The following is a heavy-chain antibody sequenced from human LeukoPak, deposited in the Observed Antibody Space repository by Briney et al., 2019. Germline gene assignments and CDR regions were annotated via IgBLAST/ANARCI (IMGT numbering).Heavy chain of an antibody. J-gene: IGHJ4*02. D-gene: IGHD6-13*01. V-gene: IGHV4-59*01. CDR2: IYYSGTT. CDR3: ARGVYIAAAQYGY. CDR1: GGSISSYY. Sequence: SETLSLTCTVSGGSISSYYWSWIRQPPGKGLEWIGYIYYSGTTNYNPSLESRVTISVDTSKNQFSLKLSSVTAADTAVYYCARGVYIAAAQYGYWGQGTLVSVSS.